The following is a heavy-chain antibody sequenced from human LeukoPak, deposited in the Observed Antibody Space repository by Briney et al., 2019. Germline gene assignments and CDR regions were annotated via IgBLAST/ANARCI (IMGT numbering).Heavy chain of an antibody. Sequence: PGGSLRLSCAASGFTFSSYSMNWVRQAPGKGLEWVSSISSSSSYIYYADSVKGRFTISRDNAKNSLYLQTNSLRAEDTAVYYCARVGYCSGGSCYSGTNWGQGTLVTVSS. D-gene: IGHD2-15*01. V-gene: IGHV3-21*01. CDR2: ISSSSSYI. CDR3: ARVGYCSGGSCYSGTN. J-gene: IGHJ4*02. CDR1: GFTFSSYS.